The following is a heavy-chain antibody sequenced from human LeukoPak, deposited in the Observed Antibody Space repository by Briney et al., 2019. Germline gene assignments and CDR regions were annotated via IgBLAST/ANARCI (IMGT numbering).Heavy chain of an antibody. CDR3: ARMAYDFLTGYFQPNWFDP. J-gene: IGHJ5*02. Sequence: ASVKVSCKASGYTFTKYGISWVRQAPGKGLEWMGWISGYNGNTKNVQKFRGRVTMTTDTSTSTAYMELRSLRSDDTAVYFCARMAYDFLTGYFQPNWFDPWGQGTLVTISS. CDR1: GYTFTKYG. D-gene: IGHD3-9*01. CDR2: ISGYNGNT. V-gene: IGHV1-18*01.